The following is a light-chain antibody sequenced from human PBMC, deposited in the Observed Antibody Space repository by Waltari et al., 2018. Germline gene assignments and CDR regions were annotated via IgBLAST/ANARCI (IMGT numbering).Light chain of an antibody. J-gene: IGLJ2*01. V-gene: IGLV2-23*02. CDR1: SSAVGGYTY. CDR2: DVS. Sequence: QSALTQPASVSGSPGQPITISCPGTSSAVGGYTYVSWYQQYPDKAPKLMIYDVSKRPSGVSNRFSGSKSGNTASRTISGLQAEDEADYYCCSYAGSSTHVLFGGGTKLTVL. CDR3: CSYAGSSTHVL.